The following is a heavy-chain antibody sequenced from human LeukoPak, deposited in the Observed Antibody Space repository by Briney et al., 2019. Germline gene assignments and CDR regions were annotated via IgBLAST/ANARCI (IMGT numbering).Heavy chain of an antibody. J-gene: IGHJ5*02. CDR3: AKEGFDP. CDR1: GFTFSNFG. CDR2: IRNDGTNI. Sequence: GGSLRLSCAASGFTFSNFGIHWVRQAPGKGLEWVAFIRNDGTNIYYVGSVKGRFTISRDNSKNTVYLQMNSLRTEDTAVYYCAKEGFDPWGQGTLVTVSS. V-gene: IGHV3-30*02.